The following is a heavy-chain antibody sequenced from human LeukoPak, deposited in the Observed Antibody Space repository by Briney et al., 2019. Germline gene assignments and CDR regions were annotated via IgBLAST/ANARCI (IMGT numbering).Heavy chain of an antibody. V-gene: IGHV4-61*01. CDR2: IYYSGST. D-gene: IGHD5/OR15-5a*01. Sequence: SETLSLTCTVSGDSMSSNSYYWSWIRQPPGKGLEWIGYIYYSGSTSYNPSLKSRVTISVDTSKNQFSLKLSSVTAADTAVYYCARGVNYMDVWGKGTTVTVSS. CDR3: ARGVNYMDV. CDR1: GDSMSSNSYY. J-gene: IGHJ6*03.